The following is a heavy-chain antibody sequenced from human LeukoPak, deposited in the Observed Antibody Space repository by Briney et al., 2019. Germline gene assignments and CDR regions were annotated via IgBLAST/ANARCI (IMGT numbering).Heavy chain of an antibody. D-gene: IGHD6-19*01. V-gene: IGHV3-21*01. Sequence: GGSLRLSCAASGFTFSSYSMNWVRQAPGKGLEWVSSISSSSSNTYYADSVKGRFTISRDNAKNSMYLQMNSLRAEDTAVYYCASARGSGCHGDYWGQGTLVTVSS. CDR1: GFTFSSYS. J-gene: IGHJ4*02. CDR2: ISSSSSNT. CDR3: ASARGSGCHGDY.